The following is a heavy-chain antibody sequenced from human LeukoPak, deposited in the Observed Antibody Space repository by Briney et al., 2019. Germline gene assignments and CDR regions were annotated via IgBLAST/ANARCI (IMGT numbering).Heavy chain of an antibody. CDR2: IYYSGST. CDR1: GGSISSYY. D-gene: IGHD1-26*01. Sequence: PETLSLTCTVSGGSISSYYWSWIRQPPGKGLEWIGYIYYSGSTNYNPSLKSQVTISVDTSKNQFSLKLSSVTAADTAVYYCARDKSGSGAFDIWGQGTMVTVSS. V-gene: IGHV4-59*01. CDR3: ARDKSGSGAFDI. J-gene: IGHJ3*02.